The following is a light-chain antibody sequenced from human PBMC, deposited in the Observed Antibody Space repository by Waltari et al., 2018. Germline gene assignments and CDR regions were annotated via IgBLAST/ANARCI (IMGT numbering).Light chain of an antibody. V-gene: IGLV2-14*03. CDR1: SSDVGGYNY. CDR2: DGS. J-gene: IGLJ2*01. CDR3: SSYTSRSTLVV. Sequence: QSALTQPASVSGSPGQSITISCTGTSSDVGGYNYVSWYQQHPGNAPKLSIYDGSNRLLGVSNRLSGSKSGNPASMTSSGLQAEDEADYYCSSYTSRSTLVVFGGGTKLTVL.